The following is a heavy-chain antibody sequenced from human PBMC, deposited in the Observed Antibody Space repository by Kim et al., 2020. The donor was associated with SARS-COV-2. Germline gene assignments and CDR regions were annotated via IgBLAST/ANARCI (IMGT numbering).Heavy chain of an antibody. Sequence: SETLSRTCSVSGGSISSGDYYWSWIRQPPGKGLEWLGYIYYSGSTYYNPSLKSRVTISKDTSKNQFSLKLSSVTAADTAVYYCAREGRGGYGFFDYWGQGTLVTVSS. V-gene: IGHV4-30-4*01. CDR1: GGSISSGDYY. D-gene: IGHD5-12*01. CDR2: IYYSGST. CDR3: AREGRGGYGFFDY. J-gene: IGHJ4*02.